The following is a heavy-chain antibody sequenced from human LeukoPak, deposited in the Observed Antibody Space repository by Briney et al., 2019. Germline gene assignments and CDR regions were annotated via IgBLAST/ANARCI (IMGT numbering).Heavy chain of an antibody. V-gene: IGHV4-59*01. J-gene: IGHJ4*02. D-gene: IGHD5-24*01. CDR1: GGSISSYY. Sequence: SETLSLTCTVSGGSISSYYWSWIRQPPGKGLEWIGYIYYSGSTNYNPSLKSRVTISVDTSKNQFSLKLSSVTAADTAVYYRARDPGDGYNEYYFDYWGQGTLVTVSS. CDR2: IYYSGST. CDR3: ARDPGDGYNEYYFDY.